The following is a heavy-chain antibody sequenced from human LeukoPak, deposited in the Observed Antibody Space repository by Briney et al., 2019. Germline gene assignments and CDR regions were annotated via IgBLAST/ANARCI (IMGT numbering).Heavy chain of an antibody. CDR2: LSWNSGST. J-gene: IGHJ4*02. Sequence: GGSLRLSCAASGFTFDDYAMHWVRQAPGKGLEWVSGLSWNSGSTVYVDSVKGRFTISRDNAKNSLYLQMYSLRPEDMALYYCVRDVSLGFCSGGACSAHFDYWGQGTLVIVSS. CDR3: VRDVSLGFCSGGACSAHFDY. V-gene: IGHV3-9*03. CDR1: GFTFDDYA. D-gene: IGHD2-15*01.